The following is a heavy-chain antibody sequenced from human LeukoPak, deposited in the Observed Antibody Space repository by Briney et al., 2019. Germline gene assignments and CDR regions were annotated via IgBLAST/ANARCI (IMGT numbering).Heavy chain of an antibody. CDR1: GFTSTNFA. V-gene: IGHV1-58*01. D-gene: IGHD3-16*01. CDR3: AADLSNPRMGASYLDS. CDR2: IIVGSGAT. J-gene: IGHJ4*02. Sequence: SVKVSCKASGFTSTNFAVQWVRQARGQRLEWMGWIIVGSGATKCAQDFQERVTITRDLSTSTLYMELRSLTSEDTAVYYCAADLSNPRMGASYLDSWGQGTLVTVSS.